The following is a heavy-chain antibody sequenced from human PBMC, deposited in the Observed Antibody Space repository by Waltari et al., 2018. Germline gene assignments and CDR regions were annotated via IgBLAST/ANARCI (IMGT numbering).Heavy chain of an antibody. CDR2: INPNSGGT. Sequence: QVQLVQSGAEVKKPGASVKVSCKASGYTFTGYYMHWVRQAPGQGLEWMGRINPNSGGTNYAQKFQGRVTMTRDTSISTAYMELSRLRSDDTAVYYCARVTVIDYYYYGMDVWGQGTTVTVSS. CDR3: ARVTVIDYYYYGMDV. D-gene: IGHD4-4*01. V-gene: IGHV1-2*06. J-gene: IGHJ6*02. CDR1: GYTFTGYY.